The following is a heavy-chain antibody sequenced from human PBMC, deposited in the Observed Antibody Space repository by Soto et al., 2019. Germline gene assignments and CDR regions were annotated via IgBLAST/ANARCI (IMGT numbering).Heavy chain of an antibody. Sequence: EVQLLESGGGLVQPGGSLRLSCAASGFTFASYAMTWVRQAPGKGLEWVSAISGGGGTTYYADSVKGRFTISRDISKNKMYLQMNSLTAEDTAVYYCAKSPGSYYYYMDVWGKGTTGTVS. CDR2: ISGGGGTT. D-gene: IGHD3-10*01. V-gene: IGHV3-23*01. CDR1: GFTFASYA. J-gene: IGHJ6*03. CDR3: AKSPGSYYYYMDV.